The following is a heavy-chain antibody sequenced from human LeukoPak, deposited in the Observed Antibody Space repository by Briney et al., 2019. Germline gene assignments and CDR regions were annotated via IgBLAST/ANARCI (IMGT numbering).Heavy chain of an antibody. CDR3: SKASYCGGDCYLGYYFDY. Sequence: GASVRVSCKPSGYTFSIYGFRWVRQAPGQGLEWMGWISAYNGNTNYPQKFQGRVTMTTDTSTSTAHMELRSLRSDDTALYYCSKASYCGGDCYLGYYFDYWGQGTLVTVSS. CDR2: ISAYNGNT. J-gene: IGHJ4*02. V-gene: IGHV1-18*01. CDR1: GYTFSIYG. D-gene: IGHD2-21*02.